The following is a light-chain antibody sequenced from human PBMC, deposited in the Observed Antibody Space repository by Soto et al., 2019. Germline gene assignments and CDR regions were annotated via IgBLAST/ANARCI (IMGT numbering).Light chain of an antibody. CDR3: QSYDSSSVV. CDR2: GNS. CDR1: SSNIGAGYD. J-gene: IGLJ2*01. Sequence: QSVLTQPPSVSGAPGQRVTISCTGSSSNIGAGYDVHWYQQLPGTAPKLLIYGNSNRPSGVPDRCSGSKSGTSASLAITGLHDEDEADYSCQSYDSSSVVFGGGTKVTVL. V-gene: IGLV1-40*01.